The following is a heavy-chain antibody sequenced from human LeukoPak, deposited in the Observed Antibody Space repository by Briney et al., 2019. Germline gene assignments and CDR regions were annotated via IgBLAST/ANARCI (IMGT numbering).Heavy chain of an antibody. CDR3: AKDRSIMIFGVVTIYYFDY. J-gene: IGHJ4*02. D-gene: IGHD3-3*01. V-gene: IGHV3-23*01. CDR2: ISGSGGST. Sequence: GGSLRLSCAASGFTFSSYAMSWVRQAPGKGLEWVSAISGSGGSTYYADSVKGRFTISRDNSKNTLYLQMNSLRAEDTAVYYCAKDRSIMIFGVVTIYYFDYWGQGTLVTVSS. CDR1: GFTFSSYA.